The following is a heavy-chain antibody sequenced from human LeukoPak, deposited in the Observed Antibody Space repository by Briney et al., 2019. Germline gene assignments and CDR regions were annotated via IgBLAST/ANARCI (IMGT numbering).Heavy chain of an antibody. D-gene: IGHD5-24*01. V-gene: IGHV4-4*02. Sequence: PSETLSLTCAVSGDSVTSSNWWSWVRQPPGKGLEWIGEIYHSGATNYNPSLKSRVTISLDKSKDQLSLKLTSVTAADTAVYYCGRRRRDRTFDYWGQGTLVTVSS. CDR2: IYHSGAT. CDR3: GRRRRDRTFDY. J-gene: IGHJ4*02. CDR1: GDSVTSSNW.